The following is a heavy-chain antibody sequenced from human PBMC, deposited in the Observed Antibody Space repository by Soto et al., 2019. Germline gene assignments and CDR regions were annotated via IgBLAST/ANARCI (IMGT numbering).Heavy chain of an antibody. D-gene: IGHD3-22*01. CDR2: IYYSGST. CDR3: ARVAYYYDSSGRRSSWFDP. Sequence: QLQLQESGPGLVKPSETLSLTCTVSGGSISSSSYYWGWIRQPPGKGLEWIGSIYYSGSTYYNPSLKSRVTISVDTSKNQFSLKLSSVTAADTAVYYCARVAYYYDSSGRRSSWFDPWGQGTLVTVSS. CDR1: GGSISSSSYY. V-gene: IGHV4-39*01. J-gene: IGHJ5*02.